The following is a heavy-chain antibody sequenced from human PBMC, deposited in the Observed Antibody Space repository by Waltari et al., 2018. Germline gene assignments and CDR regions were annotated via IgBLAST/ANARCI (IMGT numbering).Heavy chain of an antibody. CDR3: ARGAGPRYYDSSGLLTAGFDY. V-gene: IGHV4-61*01. CDR2: IYYSGST. J-gene: IGHJ4*02. Sequence: QVQLQESGPGLVKPSQTLSLTCTVSGGSIRRGSYYWSWIRQPPGKGLEWIGYIYYSGSTNYNPALKSRVTISVDTSKNQFSLKLSSVTAADTAVYYCARGAGPRYYDSSGLLTAGFDYWGQGTLVTVSS. CDR1: GGSIRRGSYY. D-gene: IGHD3-22*01.